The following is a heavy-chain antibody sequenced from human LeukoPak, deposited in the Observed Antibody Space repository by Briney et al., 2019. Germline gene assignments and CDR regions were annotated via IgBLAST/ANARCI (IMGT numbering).Heavy chain of an antibody. J-gene: IGHJ3*02. CDR1: GGTFSSYA. CDR3: ARETNTVGGAFDI. D-gene: IGHD3-16*01. V-gene: IGHV1-69*05. Sequence: ASAKVSCKASGGTFSSYAISWVRQAPGQGLEWMGRIIPIFGTANYAQKFQGRVTITTDESTSTAYMELSSLRSEDTAVYYCARETNTVGGAFDIWGQGTMVTVSS. CDR2: IIPIFGTA.